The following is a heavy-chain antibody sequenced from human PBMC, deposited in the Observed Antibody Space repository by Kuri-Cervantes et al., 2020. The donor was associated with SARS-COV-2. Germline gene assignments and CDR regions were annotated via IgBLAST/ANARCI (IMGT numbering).Heavy chain of an antibody. Sequence: GGSLRLSCAASGFTFSSYGMHWVRQAPGKGLEWVAFMRYDGSNKYYADSVKGRFTISRDNSKNTLYLQMNSLRAEDTAVYYCARDGGCSSTSCYLESLITRGGDAFDIWGQGTMVTVSS. V-gene: IGHV3-30*02. CDR1: GFTFSSYG. D-gene: IGHD2-2*01. CDR2: MRYDGSNK. J-gene: IGHJ3*02. CDR3: ARDGGCSSTSCYLESLITRGGDAFDI.